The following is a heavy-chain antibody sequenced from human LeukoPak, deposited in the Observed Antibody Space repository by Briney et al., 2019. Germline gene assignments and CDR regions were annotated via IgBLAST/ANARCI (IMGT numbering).Heavy chain of an antibody. V-gene: IGHV1-18*01. CDR2: ISAYNGNT. CDR3: ARAGLRFLEWLTGVRDYMDV. Sequence: ASVKVSCKASGYTFTSYGIRWVRQAPGQGLEWMGWISAYNGNTNYAQKLQGRVTMTTDTSTSTAYMELRSLRSDDTAVYYCARAGLRFLEWLTGVRDYMDVWGKGTTVTVSS. CDR1: GYTFTSYG. J-gene: IGHJ6*03. D-gene: IGHD3-3*01.